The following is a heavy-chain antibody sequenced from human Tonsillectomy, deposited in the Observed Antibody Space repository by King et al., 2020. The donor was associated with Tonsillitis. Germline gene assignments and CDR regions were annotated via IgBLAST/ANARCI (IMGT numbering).Heavy chain of an antibody. CDR3: VKDSGTQWGLVHAHFDD. CDR2: ISREGGIT. D-gene: IGHD6-19*01. V-gene: IGHV3-64D*06. J-gene: IGHJ4*02. Sequence: VQLVESGGGLVQPGGSLRLSCSASGFTFTSYVIHWVRQAPGKGLEYVSDISREGGITNYSDSVKGRLTVSRDNSKNMLYLQMSSLRPEDTAIYYCVKDSGTQWGLVHAHFDDWGQGTLVTVSS. CDR1: GFTFTSYV.